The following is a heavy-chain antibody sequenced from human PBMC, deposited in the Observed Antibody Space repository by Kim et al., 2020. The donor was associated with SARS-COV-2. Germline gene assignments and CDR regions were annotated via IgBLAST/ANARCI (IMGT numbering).Heavy chain of an antibody. CDR2: ISYDGSNK. Sequence: GGSLRLSCAASGFTFSSYAMHWVRQAPGKGLEWVAVISYDGSNKYYVDSVKGRFTISRDNSKNTLYLQMNSLRAEDTAVYYCARDFSIAVAGTFGGPELGYYYYGMDVWGQGTTVTVSS. CDR1: GFTFSSYA. CDR3: ARDFSIAVAGTFGGPELGYYYYGMDV. D-gene: IGHD6-19*01. V-gene: IGHV3-30*04. J-gene: IGHJ6*02.